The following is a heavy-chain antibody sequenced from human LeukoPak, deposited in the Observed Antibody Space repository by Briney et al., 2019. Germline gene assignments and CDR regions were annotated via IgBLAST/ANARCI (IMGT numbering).Heavy chain of an antibody. J-gene: IGHJ4*02. D-gene: IGHD5-12*01. Sequence: SVKVSCKASGGTFTSYAISWVRRAPGQGLEWMGGIIPIFGTANYAQKFQGRVTITADESTSTAYMELSSLRSEDTAVYYCARGVGWSGYDWDYFDYWGQGTLVTVSS. V-gene: IGHV1-69*01. CDR2: IIPIFGTA. CDR3: ARGVGWSGYDWDYFDY. CDR1: GGTFTSYA.